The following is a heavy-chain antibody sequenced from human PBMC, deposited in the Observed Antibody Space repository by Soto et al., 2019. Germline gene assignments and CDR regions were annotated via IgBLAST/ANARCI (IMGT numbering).Heavy chain of an antibody. CDR3: AKYDSGSYFGRYYYGMDV. CDR2: ISYDGSNK. V-gene: IGHV3-30*18. J-gene: IGHJ6*02. D-gene: IGHD1-26*01. CDR1: GFTFSSYG. Sequence: HWGSLRLSCAASGFTFSSYGMHWVRQAPGKGLEWVAVISYDGSNKYYADSVKGRFTISRDNSKNTLYLQMNSLRAEDTAVYYCAKYDSGSYFGRYYYGMDVWGQGTTVTVSS.